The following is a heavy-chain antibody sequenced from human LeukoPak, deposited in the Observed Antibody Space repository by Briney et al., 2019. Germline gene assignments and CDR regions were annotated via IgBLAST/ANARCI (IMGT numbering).Heavy chain of an antibody. D-gene: IGHD6-6*01. CDR2: IYHSGST. J-gene: IGHJ4*02. Sequence: SETLSLTCAVSGGSISSSNWWSWVRQPPGKGLEWIGSIYHSGSTYYNPSLKSRVTISVDTSKNQFSLKLSSVTAADTAVYYCAREVIAAPPSPAYFDYWGQGTLVTVSS. V-gene: IGHV4-4*02. CDR1: GGSISSSNW. CDR3: AREVIAAPPSPAYFDY.